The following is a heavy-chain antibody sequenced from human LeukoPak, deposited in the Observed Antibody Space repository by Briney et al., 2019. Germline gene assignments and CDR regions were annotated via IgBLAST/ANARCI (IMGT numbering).Heavy chain of an antibody. CDR3: ARADFWSGYFDY. Sequence: GGSVRLSCAASGFTVSSNYMSWVRQAPGKGLEWVSVIYSGGSTYYADSVKGRFTISRDNSKNTLYLQMNSLRAEDTAVYYCARADFWSGYFDYWGQGTLVTVSS. CDR1: GFTVSSNY. V-gene: IGHV3-53*01. J-gene: IGHJ4*02. D-gene: IGHD3-3*01. CDR2: IYSGGST.